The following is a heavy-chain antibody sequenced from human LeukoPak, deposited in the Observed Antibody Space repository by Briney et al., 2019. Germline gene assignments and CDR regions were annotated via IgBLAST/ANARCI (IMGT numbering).Heavy chain of an antibody. D-gene: IGHD3-22*01. J-gene: IGHJ4*02. CDR1: GGSISSYY. CDR2: IYTSGST. Sequence: SETLSLTCTASGGSISSYYWSWIRQPPGKGLEWIGYIYTSGSTNYNPSLKSRVTISVDTSKNQFSLKLSSVTAADTAVYYCASSHYDSSGYYAIFDYWGQGTLVTVSS. V-gene: IGHV4-4*09. CDR3: ASSHYDSSGYYAIFDY.